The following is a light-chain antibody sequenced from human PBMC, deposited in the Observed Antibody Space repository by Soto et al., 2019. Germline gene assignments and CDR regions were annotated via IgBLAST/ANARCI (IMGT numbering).Light chain of an antibody. Sequence: EIVMTQSPATLSVSPGERATLSCRASQSVAGNLAWYQQKPGQAPRLLIYGASTRATGIPARFSGSGSGTEFTLTISSLQSEDFAVYSCQQYNNWPPITFGQGTRLAIK. CDR2: GAS. CDR1: QSVAGN. V-gene: IGKV3-15*01. J-gene: IGKJ5*01. CDR3: QQYNNWPPIT.